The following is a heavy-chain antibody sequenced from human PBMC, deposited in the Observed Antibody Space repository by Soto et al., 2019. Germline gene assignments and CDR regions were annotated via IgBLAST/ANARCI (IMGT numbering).Heavy chain of an antibody. D-gene: IGHD3-10*01. CDR3: ARYGSGSYYPTTFDY. Sequence: QVQLQESGPGLVKPSQTLSLTCTVSGGSISSGAYYWSWIRQHPGKGLECLGYIYYSGSTYYNPSLTSRVTIAVYPSENQFSLKLSSVTAADTAVYYCARYGSGSYYPTTFDYWGQGTMVTVSS. CDR2: IYYSGST. J-gene: IGHJ4*02. CDR1: GGSISSGAYY. V-gene: IGHV4-31*03.